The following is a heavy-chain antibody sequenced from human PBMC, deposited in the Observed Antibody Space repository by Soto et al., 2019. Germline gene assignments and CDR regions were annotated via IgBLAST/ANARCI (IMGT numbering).Heavy chain of an antibody. D-gene: IGHD1-1*01. CDR1: GGSIKSSIW. J-gene: IGHJ4*01. CDR3: ASSTYNWNLWMIY. Sequence: QMHLQESGPGLVKPSGTLSLTCTVSGGSIKSSIWWSWVRQSPGKGLEWIGEIYHIGMTNYNPSLKSRVTISVDKSENQFSLKLSSVTAADTAVYYCASSTYNWNLWMIYWGRGPLVTVSS. V-gene: IGHV4-4*02. CDR2: IYHIGMT.